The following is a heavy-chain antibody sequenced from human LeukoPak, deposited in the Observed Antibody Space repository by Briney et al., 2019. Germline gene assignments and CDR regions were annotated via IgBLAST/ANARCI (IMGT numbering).Heavy chain of an antibody. Sequence: PGRSLRLSCAASGFTFSSYAMHWGRQAPGKGLEWVAVISYDGSNKYYADSVKGRFTISRDNSKNTLYLQMNSLRAEDTAVYYCARSSGGGSYFDYWGQGTLVTVSS. CDR2: ISYDGSNK. D-gene: IGHD3-10*01. CDR1: GFTFSSYA. CDR3: ARSSGGGSYFDY. J-gene: IGHJ4*02. V-gene: IGHV3-30-3*01.